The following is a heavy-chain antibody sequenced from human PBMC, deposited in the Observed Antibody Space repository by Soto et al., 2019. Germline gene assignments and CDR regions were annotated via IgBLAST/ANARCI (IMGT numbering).Heavy chain of an antibody. CDR2: IYTSGST. Sequence: SEPLSLTCTVSGGSISSYYWSWIRQPAGKGLEWIGRIYTSGSTNYNPSLKSRVTMSVDTSKNQFSLKLSSVTAADTAVYYCARGNAARPITYYGMDVWGQGTTVTVSS. CDR3: ARGNAARPITYYGMDV. J-gene: IGHJ6*02. V-gene: IGHV4-4*07. CDR1: GGSISSYY. D-gene: IGHD6-25*01.